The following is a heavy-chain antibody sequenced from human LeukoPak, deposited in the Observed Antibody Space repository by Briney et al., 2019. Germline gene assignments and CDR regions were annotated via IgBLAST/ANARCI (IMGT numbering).Heavy chain of an antibody. Sequence: ASVKVSCKASGYTFTGYYIHWVRQAPGQGLEWMGWINPNNGGTNYAQKFQGRVTMTRDTSISTAYMELSRLSSDDTAVYYCARDSVAAGYNRFDYWGQGTLVTVSS. V-gene: IGHV1-2*02. D-gene: IGHD5-24*01. CDR3: ARDSVAAGYNRFDY. CDR1: GYTFTGYY. J-gene: IGHJ4*02. CDR2: INPNNGGT.